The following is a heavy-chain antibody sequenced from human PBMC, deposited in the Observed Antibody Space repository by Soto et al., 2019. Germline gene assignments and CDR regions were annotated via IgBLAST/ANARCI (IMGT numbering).Heavy chain of an antibody. CDR1: GGPFSGYY. J-gene: IGHJ4*02. Sequence: ASETLSLTCAVYGGPFSGYYWSWIRQPPGKGLEWIGEINHSGSTNYNPSLKSRVTISVDTSKNQFSLKLSSVTAADTAVYYCARAYNRRRPNDFWSGYPFDYWGQGTLVTVSS. D-gene: IGHD3-3*01. V-gene: IGHV4-34*01. CDR2: INHSGST. CDR3: ARAYNRRRPNDFWSGYPFDY.